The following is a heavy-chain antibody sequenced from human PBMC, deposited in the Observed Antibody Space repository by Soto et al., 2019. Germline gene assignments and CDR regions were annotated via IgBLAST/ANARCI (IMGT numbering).Heavy chain of an antibody. CDR2: ISTDGSKK. Sequence: EQLVESGGGVVQPGKSLRLSCAASGFTFSLCAMHWVRQAPGKGLEWVAVISTDGSKKYHADSVKGRVTISRDNSQNTVYLQMTRLRGGDTALYSFARGAMLTGDRSRHSSGMDVWGQGTTVTVSS. D-gene: IGHD3-9*01. J-gene: IGHJ6*02. CDR3: ARGAMLTGDRSRHSSGMDV. CDR1: GFTFSLCA. V-gene: IGHV3-30-3*01.